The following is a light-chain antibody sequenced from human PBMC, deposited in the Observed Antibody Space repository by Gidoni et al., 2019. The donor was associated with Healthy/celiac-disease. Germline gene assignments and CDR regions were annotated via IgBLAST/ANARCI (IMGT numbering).Light chain of an antibody. CDR1: NIGSKS. CDR3: QVWDSSSALYV. CDR2: YDS. Sequence: SYVLTHPPSVSVAPGKTARITCGGNNIGSKSVHWYQQKPGQAPVLVIYYDSDRPSGIPERFSGSNSGNTATLTISRVEAGDEADYYCQVWDSSSALYVFGTGTKVTVL. V-gene: IGLV3-21*04. J-gene: IGLJ1*01.